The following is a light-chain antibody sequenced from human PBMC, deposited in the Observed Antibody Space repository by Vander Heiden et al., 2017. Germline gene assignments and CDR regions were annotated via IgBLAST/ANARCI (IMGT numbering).Light chain of an antibody. CDR1: QGISSY. CDR3: QQLNSYPLT. Sequence: DTQLTQSPSFLSASVGDRVTITSRASQGISSYLAWYQQRPGKAPKLLIYAASTLQSGVPSRFSGSGSGTEFTLTISSLQPENFATYYCQQLNSYPLTFGGGTKVEIK. J-gene: IGKJ4*01. V-gene: IGKV1-9*01. CDR2: AAS.